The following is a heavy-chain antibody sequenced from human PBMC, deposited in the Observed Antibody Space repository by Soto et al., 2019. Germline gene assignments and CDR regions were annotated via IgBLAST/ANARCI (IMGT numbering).Heavy chain of an antibody. V-gene: IGHV1-69*13. J-gene: IGHJ5*02. Sequence: SVKVSCKSSGGTFSSYAISWVRQAPGQGLEWMGGIIPIFGTANYAQKFQGRVTITADESTSTAYMELSSLRSEDTAVYYCAREGARYSSSWFLAWFDPWGQGTLVTV. CDR2: IIPIFGTA. CDR3: AREGARYSSSWFLAWFDP. D-gene: IGHD6-13*01. CDR1: GGTFSSYA.